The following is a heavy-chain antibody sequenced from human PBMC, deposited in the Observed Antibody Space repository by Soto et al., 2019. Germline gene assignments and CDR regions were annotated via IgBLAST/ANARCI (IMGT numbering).Heavy chain of an antibody. D-gene: IGHD3-16*01. V-gene: IGHV4-59*01. CDR3: ASIARGGLDY. Sequence: QVQLQESGPGLVKPSETLSLTCTVSGGSISSYYWSWIRQPPGKGLEWIGYIYYSGSTNYNPSLKSRVTISVDTSKNQFSLKLSSVTAADTAVYYCASIARGGLDYWGQGTLVTVSS. CDR2: IYYSGST. J-gene: IGHJ4*02. CDR1: GGSISSYY.